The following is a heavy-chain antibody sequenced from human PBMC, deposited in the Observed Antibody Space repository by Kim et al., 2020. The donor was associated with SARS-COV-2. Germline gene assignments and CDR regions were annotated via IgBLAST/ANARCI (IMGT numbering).Heavy chain of an antibody. CDR2: VSYTGTT. V-gene: IGHV4-59*08. Sequence: SETLSLICIVSGDSINGYYWSWIRQTPGKGLEWIGYVSYTGTTNYNPSLKSRATISVDTSKNQFSLELTSVTAADTAMYYCARRAGQLGTPFDYWGQGTLVTVSS. CDR1: GDSINGYY. D-gene: IGHD6-13*01. CDR3: ARRAGQLGTPFDY. J-gene: IGHJ4*02.